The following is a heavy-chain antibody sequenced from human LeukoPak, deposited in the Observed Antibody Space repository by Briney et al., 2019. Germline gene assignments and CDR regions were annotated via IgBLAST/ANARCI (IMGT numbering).Heavy chain of an antibody. D-gene: IGHD3-10*01. Sequence: PGGSLRLSCVASGFTFSSYPMNWVRQAPGKGLEWVSYISASSSTIYYADSVRGRFAISRDNSKNTLFLQMNSLRAEDTAVYYCAKGYYGSGSYGWFDHWGQGTLVTVSS. CDR2: ISASSSTI. CDR3: AKGYYGSGSYGWFDH. CDR1: GFTFSSYP. V-gene: IGHV3-48*01. J-gene: IGHJ5*02.